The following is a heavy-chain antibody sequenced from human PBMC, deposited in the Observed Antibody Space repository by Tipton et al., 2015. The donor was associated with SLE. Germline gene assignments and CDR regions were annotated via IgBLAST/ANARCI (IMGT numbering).Heavy chain of an antibody. CDR2: IYYSGRT. J-gene: IGHJ3*02. Sequence: TLSLTCTVSGGSISSGDYYWSWIRQPPGKGLEWIGYIYYSGRTNYNPSLKSRVTISVDTSKNQFSLKVSSVTAADTAVYYCASASIRDPDAFDIWGQGTMVTVSS. V-gene: IGHV4-61*08. D-gene: IGHD6-6*01. CDR1: GGSISSGDYY. CDR3: ASASIRDPDAFDI.